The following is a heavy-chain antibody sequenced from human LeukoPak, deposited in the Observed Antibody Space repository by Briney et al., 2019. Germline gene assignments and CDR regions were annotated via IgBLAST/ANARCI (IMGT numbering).Heavy chain of an antibody. V-gene: IGHV3-23*01. Sequence: GGSLKLSCAASGFSFSSYAMSWVRQAPGKGLEWVSSISGSGDNTYYAEPVKGRFTISRDNSKNTLFLQMNSLRAEDTAVFYCAKRSGYTTGWFFDFWGQGTLVTVSS. CDR3: AKRSGYTTGWFFDF. J-gene: IGHJ4*02. CDR2: ISGSGDNT. D-gene: IGHD6-19*01. CDR1: GFSFSSYA.